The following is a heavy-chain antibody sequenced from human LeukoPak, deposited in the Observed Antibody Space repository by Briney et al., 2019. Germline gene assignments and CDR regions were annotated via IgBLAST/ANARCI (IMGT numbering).Heavy chain of an antibody. J-gene: IGHJ4*02. CDR3: AKWIGLTTVTAGPLDY. CDR1: GLTFSSYG. Sequence: GGSLRLSCVASGLTFSSYGFHWVRQAPGKGLEWVAVLSDDGSNEYYADSVKGRFTISRDNSKNTLFLQMNSLRPEDTAVYYCAKWIGLTTVTAGPLDYWGQGTLVTVSS. V-gene: IGHV3-30*18. CDR2: LSDDGSNE. D-gene: IGHD4-17*01.